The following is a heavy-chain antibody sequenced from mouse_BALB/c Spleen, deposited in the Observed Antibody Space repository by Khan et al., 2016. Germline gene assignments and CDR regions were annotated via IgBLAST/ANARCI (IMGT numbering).Heavy chain of an antibody. CDR1: GFSLTTYG. V-gene: IGHV2-2*02. Sequence: QVRLQQSGPGLVQPSQSLSITCTVSGFSLTTYGVHWVRQSPGKGLEWLGVIWTGGSTDYNAAFISRLSISKDNSKSQGFFKMISRQANDTAIYYCARLWLRRGDPYLGQGTLVTVSA. D-gene: IGHD2-2*01. CDR2: IWTGGST. J-gene: IGHJ3*01. CDR3: ARLWLRRGDPY.